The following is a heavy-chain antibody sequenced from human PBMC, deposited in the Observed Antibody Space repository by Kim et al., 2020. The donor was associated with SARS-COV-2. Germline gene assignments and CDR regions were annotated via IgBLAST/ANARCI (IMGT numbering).Heavy chain of an antibody. Sequence: ADSVNGRFSISRDTSKSTLYLQMNSLRAEDTAVYYCARDRRGFNPYYGMDVWGQGTTVIVSS. V-gene: IGHV3-23*01. J-gene: IGHJ6*02. CDR3: ARDRRGFNPYYGMDV. D-gene: IGHD3-10*01.